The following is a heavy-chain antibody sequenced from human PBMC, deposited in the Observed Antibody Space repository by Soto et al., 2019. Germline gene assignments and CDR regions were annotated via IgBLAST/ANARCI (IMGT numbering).Heavy chain of an antibody. CDR3: ARDSRYNWKYYYYGMDV. Sequence: GGSLRLSCAASGFTFSSYAMHWVRQAPGKGLEWVAVISYDGSNKYYADTVKGRFTISRDNSKNTLYLQMNSLRAEDTAVYYCARDSRYNWKYYYYGMDVWGQGTTVTVSS. D-gene: IGHD1-1*01. J-gene: IGHJ6*02. CDR1: GFTFSSYA. V-gene: IGHV3-30-3*01. CDR2: ISYDGSNK.